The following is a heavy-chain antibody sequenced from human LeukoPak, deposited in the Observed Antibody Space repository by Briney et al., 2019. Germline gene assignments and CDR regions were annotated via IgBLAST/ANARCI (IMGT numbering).Heavy chain of an antibody. CDR2: IYYSGST. CDR3: ARGRRYCSGGSCHSDWFDP. J-gene: IGHJ5*02. D-gene: IGHD2-15*01. V-gene: IGHV4-59*01. Sequence: SETLSLTCTVSGGSISSYYWSWIRQPPGKGLEWIGYIYYSGSTNYNPSLKSRATISVDTSKNQFSLKLSSVTAADTAVYYCARGRRYCSGGSCHSDWFDPWGQGTLVTVSS. CDR1: GGSISSYY.